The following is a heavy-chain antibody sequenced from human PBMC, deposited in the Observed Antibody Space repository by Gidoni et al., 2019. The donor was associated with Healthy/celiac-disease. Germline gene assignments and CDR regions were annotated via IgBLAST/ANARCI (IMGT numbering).Heavy chain of an antibody. J-gene: IGHJ6*03. V-gene: IGHV3-23*04. CDR2: ISGSGGST. CDR3: SESGFRQLLPGYYYMDV. CDR1: GFTFSSYA. Sequence: EVQLVESGGGLVQPGGSLRLSCAASGFTFSSYAMSWVRQAPGKGLEWVSAISGSGGSTYYADSVKGRFTISRDNSKNTLYLQMNSLRAEDTAVYYCSESGFRQLLPGYYYMDVWGKGTTVTVSS. D-gene: IGHD2-2*01.